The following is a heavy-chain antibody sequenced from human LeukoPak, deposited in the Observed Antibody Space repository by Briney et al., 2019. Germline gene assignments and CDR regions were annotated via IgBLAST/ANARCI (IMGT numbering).Heavy chain of an antibody. CDR3: ARGGYSGYDWHYYYGMDV. D-gene: IGHD5-12*01. V-gene: IGHV1-8*02. J-gene: IGHJ6*02. CDR1: GGTFSSYA. Sequence: ASVNVSCKASGGTFSSYAISWVRQATGQGLEWMGWMNPNSGNTGYAQKFQGRVTMTRNTSISTAYMELSSLRSEDTAVYYCARGGYSGYDWHYYYGMDVWGQGTTVTVSS. CDR2: MNPNSGNT.